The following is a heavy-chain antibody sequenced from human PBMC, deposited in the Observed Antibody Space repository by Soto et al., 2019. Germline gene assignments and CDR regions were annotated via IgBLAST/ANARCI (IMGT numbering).Heavy chain of an antibody. CDR1: GYTFTGYY. Sequence: ASVKVSCKASGYTFTGYYMHWVRQAPGQGLERMGWINPNSGGTNYAQKFQGRVTMTRDTSISTAYMELSRLRSDDTAVYYCAGHFSGDCYDDMDVWGQGTTVTVSS. V-gene: IGHV1-2*02. J-gene: IGHJ6*02. CDR3: AGHFSGDCYDDMDV. CDR2: INPNSGGT. D-gene: IGHD2-21*02.